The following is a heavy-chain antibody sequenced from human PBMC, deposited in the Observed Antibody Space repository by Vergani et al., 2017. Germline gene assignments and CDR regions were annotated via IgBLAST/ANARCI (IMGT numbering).Heavy chain of an antibody. D-gene: IGHD3-16*02. CDR3: ARSPFGGVIVRGGFDP. V-gene: IGHV4-31*03. J-gene: IGHJ5*02. Sequence: QVHLQESGPGLVKPSQTLSLTCTVSGGSLSSGYYWSWIRQHPGKGLKWIGYIYYSGSTYYNPSLKSRVTISVDTSKNQFSLKLNSVTAADPAVYYCARSPFGGVIVRGGFDPWGQGTLVTVSS. CDR1: GGSLSSGYY. CDR2: IYYSGST.